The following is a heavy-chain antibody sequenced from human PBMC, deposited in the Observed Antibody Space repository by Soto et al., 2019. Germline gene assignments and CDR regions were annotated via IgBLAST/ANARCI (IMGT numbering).Heavy chain of an antibody. J-gene: IGHJ6*02. Sequence: GGSLRLSCAASGFTFTTYSLTWVRQAPGEWLEWVASIGSSSNYIYYADSVRGRFTISRDNAKNSLFLQMNSLRAEDTAVYYCATLTYCSSASCPNYYYVMDVWGQGXTVTVYS. D-gene: IGHD2-2*01. V-gene: IGHV3-21*06. CDR2: IGSSSNYI. CDR3: ATLTYCSSASCPNYYYVMDV. CDR1: GFTFTTYS.